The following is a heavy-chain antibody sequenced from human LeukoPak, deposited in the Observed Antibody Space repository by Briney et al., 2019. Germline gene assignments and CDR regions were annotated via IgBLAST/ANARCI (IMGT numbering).Heavy chain of an antibody. D-gene: IGHD4-11*01. CDR1: GGSISSYY. V-gene: IGHV4-4*08. J-gene: IGHJ3*02. Sequence: SETLSLACIVSGGSISSYYWSWIRQPPGKGLEWIGNIYSSGTTSYNPSLKSRVTISVDTSKNQFSLKLSSVTAADTAVYYCARYLKSNTRDGAFDIWGQGTMVTVSS. CDR3: ARYLKSNTRDGAFDI. CDR2: IYSSGTT.